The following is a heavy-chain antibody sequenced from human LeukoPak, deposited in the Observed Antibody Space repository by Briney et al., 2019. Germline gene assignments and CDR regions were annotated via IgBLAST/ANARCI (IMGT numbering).Heavy chain of an antibody. J-gene: IGHJ6*02. V-gene: IGHV1-69*04. Sequence: GASVTVSCKASGGTFSSYAISWVRQAPGQGLERMGRIIPIFGIANYAQKFQGRVTITADKSTSTAYMELTSLRSEDPAVYYCARGYSGYDSYYGMDVWGQGTTVTVSS. D-gene: IGHD5-12*01. CDR3: ARGYSGYDSYYGMDV. CDR2: IIPIFGIA. CDR1: GGTFSSYA.